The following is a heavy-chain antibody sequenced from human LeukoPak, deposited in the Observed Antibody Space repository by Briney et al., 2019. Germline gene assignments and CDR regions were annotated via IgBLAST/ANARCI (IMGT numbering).Heavy chain of an antibody. CDR3: ARVQLTYYYGSGSYLWYYMDV. Sequence: GGSLRLSCAASGFTFSTYGMSWVRQAPGKGLEWVSSITGSGGTTYYADSVKGRFTISRDNARNSLYLQMNSLRAEDTAVYYCARVQLTYYYGSGSYLWYYMDVWGKGTTVTISS. CDR2: ITGSGGTT. V-gene: IGHV3-23*01. D-gene: IGHD3-10*01. J-gene: IGHJ6*03. CDR1: GFTFSTYG.